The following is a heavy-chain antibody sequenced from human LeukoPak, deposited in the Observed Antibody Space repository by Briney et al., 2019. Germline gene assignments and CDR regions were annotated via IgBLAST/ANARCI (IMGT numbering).Heavy chain of an antibody. J-gene: IGHJ3*02. CDR3: ARDHSQYSTPVNAFDI. Sequence: ASVKVSCKASGYTFTSYGISWVRQAPGQGLEWMGWISAYNGNTNYAQKLQGRVTMTTDTSTSTAYMELRSLRSDDTAVYYCARDHSQYSTPVNAFDIWGQGTMVTVSS. CDR2: ISAYNGNT. V-gene: IGHV1-18*01. D-gene: IGHD6-6*01. CDR1: GYTFTSYG.